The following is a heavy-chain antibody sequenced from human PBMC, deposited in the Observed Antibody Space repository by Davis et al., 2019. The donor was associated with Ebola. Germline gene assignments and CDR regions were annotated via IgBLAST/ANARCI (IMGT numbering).Heavy chain of an antibody. CDR1: GGSISSYY. CDR3: ASAIVVSAPDAFDV. CDR2: IYYSGST. J-gene: IGHJ3*01. V-gene: IGHV4-59*08. Sequence: SETLSLTCTVSGGSISSYYWSWIRQPPGKGLEWIGYIYYSGSTNYNPSLKSRVTISVDTSKNQFSLKLSSVTAADTALYYCASAIVVSAPDAFDVWGQGTMVTVSS. D-gene: IGHD3-22*01.